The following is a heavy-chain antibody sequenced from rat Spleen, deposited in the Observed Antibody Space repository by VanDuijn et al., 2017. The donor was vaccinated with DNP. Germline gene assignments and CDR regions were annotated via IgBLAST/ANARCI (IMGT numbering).Heavy chain of an antibody. D-gene: IGHD1-1*01. CDR3: AGSGDDNWFAH. CDR1: GNAFITNY. CDR2: IHTGSGGT. V-gene: IGHV1-43*01. J-gene: IGHJ3*01. Sequence: QVQLQQSGAELAKPGSSVKISCKASGNAFITNYFGWIKQTTGQGLDYIGYIHTGSGGTDYNEKFKGKATLTVDRSSSTAFIQLSSLTPDDSAVYYCAGSGDDNWFAHWGQGTLVTVSS.